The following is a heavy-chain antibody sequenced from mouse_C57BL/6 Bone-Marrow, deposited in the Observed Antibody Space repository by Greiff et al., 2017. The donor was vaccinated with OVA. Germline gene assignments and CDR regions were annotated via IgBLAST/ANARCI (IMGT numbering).Heavy chain of an antibody. CDR3: ARHEKDGNSYGTFAY. CDR2: FYPGSGST. D-gene: IGHD1-1*01. V-gene: IGHV1-62-2*01. CDR1: GYTFTEYT. Sequence: QVQLQQPGAELVKPGASVKLSCKASGYTFTEYTIHWVKQRPGQGLEWIGWFYPGSGSTKYNEKFKDKATLTADKSSSTVYMELSRLTSEDSAVYFCARHEKDGNSYGTFAYWGQGTLVTVSA. J-gene: IGHJ3*01.